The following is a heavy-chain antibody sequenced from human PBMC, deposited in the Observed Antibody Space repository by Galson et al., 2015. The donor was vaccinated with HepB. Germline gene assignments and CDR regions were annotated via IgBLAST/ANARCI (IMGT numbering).Heavy chain of an antibody. D-gene: IGHD4-23*01. V-gene: IGHV1-46*01. J-gene: IGHJ2*01. Sequence: SVKVSCKASGYTFTSYYMHWVRQAPGQGLEWMGIINPSGGSTSYAQKFQGRVTMTRDTSTSTVYMELSSLRSEDTAVYYCARDSPRGDGGPPVSEHWYFDLWGRGTLVTVSS. CDR2: INPSGGST. CDR1: GYTFTSYY. CDR3: ARDSPRGDGGPPVSEHWYFDL.